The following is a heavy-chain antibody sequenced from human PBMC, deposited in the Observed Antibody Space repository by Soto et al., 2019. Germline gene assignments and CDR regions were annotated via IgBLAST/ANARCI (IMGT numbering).Heavy chain of an antibody. D-gene: IGHD3-3*01. CDR2: IYYSGST. V-gene: IGHV4-39*01. Sequence: SETLSLTCTVSGGSISSSSYYWGWIRQPPGKGLEWIGSIYYSGSTYYNPSLKSRVTISVDTSKNQFSLKLSSVTAADTAVYYCERQYYDFWSGYVYLTFFDYWGQGTLVTVSS. CDR3: ERQYYDFWSGYVYLTFFDY. CDR1: GGSISSSSYY. J-gene: IGHJ4*02.